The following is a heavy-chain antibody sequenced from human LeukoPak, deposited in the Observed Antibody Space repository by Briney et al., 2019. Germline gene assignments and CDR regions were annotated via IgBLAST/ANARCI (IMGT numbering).Heavy chain of an antibody. CDR1: GYTFTSYA. J-gene: IGHJ6*02. D-gene: IGHD3-3*01. Sequence: ASVKVSCKASGYTFTSYAMNWVRQAPGQGLEWMGWINTNTGNPTYAQGFTGRFVFSLDTSVSTAYPQISSLTAEDTAVYYCARGASLEWLNYYGMDVWGQGTTVTVSS. V-gene: IGHV7-4-1*02. CDR2: INTNTGNP. CDR3: ARGASLEWLNYYGMDV.